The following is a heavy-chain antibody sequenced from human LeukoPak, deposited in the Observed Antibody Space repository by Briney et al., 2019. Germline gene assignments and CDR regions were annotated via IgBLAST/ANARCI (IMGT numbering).Heavy chain of an antibody. CDR3: ARDNWNYGSSMDV. J-gene: IGHJ6*02. CDR2: VNPNSGNT. V-gene: IGHV1-8*01. Sequence: ASVKVSCKASGYTFTSFDINWVRQATGQGLEWMGWVNPNSGNTGYAQKFQGRVTMTRNTSISTAYMEVSSLRSEDTAVYYCARDNWNYGSSMDVWGQGTTVTVSS. D-gene: IGHD1-7*01. CDR1: GYTFTSFD.